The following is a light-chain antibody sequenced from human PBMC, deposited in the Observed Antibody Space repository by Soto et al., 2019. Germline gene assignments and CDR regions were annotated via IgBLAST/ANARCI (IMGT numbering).Light chain of an antibody. V-gene: IGLV2-23*01. CDR3: CSDAGSSTG. CDR1: SSDVGSYDL. Sequence: QSVLTQPASVSGSPGQSITISCTGTSSDVGSYDLVSWYQQHPGKAPKLMIYEGSKRPSGVSNRFSGSKSGNAASLTISGLQAEDEADYYCCSDAGSSTGVGGGTKLTVL. CDR2: EGS. J-gene: IGLJ2*01.